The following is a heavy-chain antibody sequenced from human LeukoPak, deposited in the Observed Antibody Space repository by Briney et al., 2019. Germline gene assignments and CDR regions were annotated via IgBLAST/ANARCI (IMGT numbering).Heavy chain of an antibody. D-gene: IGHD3-10*01. V-gene: IGHV3-64D*09. Sequence: PGGSLRLSCSASGFTFSTYAMHWVRQAPGKGLEYVSAISSDGDSTYNADSVKGRFTISRDNSKNTLYLQMSSLRTEGTAVYYCVRSSASSGPNCFDPWGQGTLVTVSS. CDR3: VRSSASSGPNCFDP. CDR2: ISSDGDST. J-gene: IGHJ5*02. CDR1: GFTFSTYA.